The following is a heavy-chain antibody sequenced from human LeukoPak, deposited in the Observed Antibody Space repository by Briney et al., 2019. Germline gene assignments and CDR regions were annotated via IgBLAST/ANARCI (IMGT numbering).Heavy chain of an antibody. J-gene: IGHJ5*02. CDR2: ISGSGDST. Sequence: GGSLRLSCVASGFIFRSYAMSWVRQAPGKGLEWVSAISGSGDSTYYADSVKGRFTISRDNSKNTLYLQMNSLRAEDTAVYYCAKRSSYYYGSGSYYNAWGQGTLVTVSS. V-gene: IGHV3-23*01. CDR3: AKRSSYYYGSGSYYNA. D-gene: IGHD3-10*01. CDR1: GFIFRSYA.